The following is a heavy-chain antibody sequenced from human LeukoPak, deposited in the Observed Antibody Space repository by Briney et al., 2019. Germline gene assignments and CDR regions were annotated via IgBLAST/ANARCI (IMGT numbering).Heavy chain of an antibody. CDR1: GFTFSDCH. CDR2: ISSSGSGR. J-gene: IGHJ6*02. Sequence: GGSLRLSCAVSGFTFSDCHMSWSCQPPGKGLDWVSYISSSGSGRYYSNSVKRRFTISRDNAKNSLYLQMNSLRAEVTAVYYCARDTDFITMVRAPAYYYYYGMDVWGQGTTVTVSS. D-gene: IGHD3-10*01. CDR3: ARDTDFITMVRAPAYYYYYGMDV. V-gene: IGHV3-11*01.